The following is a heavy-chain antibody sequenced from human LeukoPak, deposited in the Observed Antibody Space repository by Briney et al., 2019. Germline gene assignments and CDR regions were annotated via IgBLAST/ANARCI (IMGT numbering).Heavy chain of an antibody. D-gene: IGHD6-13*01. J-gene: IGHJ4*02. V-gene: IGHV5-51*01. CDR1: GYSFTSYW. Sequence: GESLKISCKGFGYSFTSYWIGWVRQMPGKGLEWMGIIYPGDSDTRYSPSFQGQVTISADKSISTAYLQWSSLKASDTAMYYCARGDSSSWYGNYFDYWGQGTLVTVSS. CDR3: ARGDSSSWYGNYFDY. CDR2: IYPGDSDT.